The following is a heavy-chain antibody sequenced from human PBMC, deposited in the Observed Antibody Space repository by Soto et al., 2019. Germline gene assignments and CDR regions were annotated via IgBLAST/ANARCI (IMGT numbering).Heavy chain of an antibody. Sequence: EVQLVESGGGIVQPGRSLRLSCEASGFTFGDFALHWVRQVPGKGLEWVSGINWNSRSIRYADSVKDRFTISRDNANHSVFLQMDSLRPEDTALYYCAKGRFGELSNPFDYWGLGVLVTVSS. CDR3: AKGRFGELSNPFDY. D-gene: IGHD3-10*01. J-gene: IGHJ4*02. CDR1: GFTFGDFA. V-gene: IGHV3-9*01. CDR2: INWNSRSI.